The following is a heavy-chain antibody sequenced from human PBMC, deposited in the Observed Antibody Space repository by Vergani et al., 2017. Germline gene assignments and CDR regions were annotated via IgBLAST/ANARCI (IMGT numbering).Heavy chain of an antibody. D-gene: IGHD3/OR15-3a*01. CDR3: AKKPVFGRQYYFDY. CDR1: GFTFDDYA. CDR2: ISWNSGSI. V-gene: IGHV3-9*01. Sequence: EVQLVESGGGLVQPGRSLRLSCAASGFTFDDYAMHWVRQAPGKGLEWVSGISWNSGSIGYADSVKGRFTISRDNAKNSLYLQMNSLRAEDTALYYCAKKPVFGRQYYFDYWGQGTLVTVSS. J-gene: IGHJ4*02.